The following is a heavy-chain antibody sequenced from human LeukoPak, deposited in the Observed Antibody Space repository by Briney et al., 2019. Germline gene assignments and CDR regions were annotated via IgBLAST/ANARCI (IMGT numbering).Heavy chain of an antibody. CDR1: GFTFSSYS. CDR2: ISSSSSYI. D-gene: IGHD1-7*01. Sequence: GGSLRLSCAASGFTFSSYSMNWVRQAPGKGLEWVSSISSSSSYIYYADSVKGRFTISRDNAKNSLYLQMNSLRAEDTAVYYCARESITGTFPLDYWGQGTLVTVSS. J-gene: IGHJ4*02. V-gene: IGHV3-21*04. CDR3: ARESITGTFPLDY.